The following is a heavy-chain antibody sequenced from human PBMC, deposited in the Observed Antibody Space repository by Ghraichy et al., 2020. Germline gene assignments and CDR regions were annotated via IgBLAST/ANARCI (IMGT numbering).Heavy chain of an antibody. Sequence: SETLSLTCTVSGGFVSSGDYYWSWIRQPPGKGLEWIGNIHYSGSTNYKPSLKSRVTISVDTSKNQFSLKLSSVTAADTAVFYCARSRQDDYSNLEGARFDYWGQGTLVTVSS. D-gene: IGHD4-11*01. CDR2: IHYSGST. CDR1: GGFVSSGDYY. J-gene: IGHJ4*02. CDR3: ARSRQDDYSNLEGARFDY. V-gene: IGHV4-61*08.